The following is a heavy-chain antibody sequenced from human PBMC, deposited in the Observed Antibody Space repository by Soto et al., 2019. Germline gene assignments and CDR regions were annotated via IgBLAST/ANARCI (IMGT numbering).Heavy chain of an antibody. CDR3: ARGDRGAFDL. CDR2: IHSDGSST. J-gene: IGHJ3*01. CDR1: GFTFSYYW. V-gene: IGHV3-74*01. D-gene: IGHD1-26*01. Sequence: EVQLLESGGCLVQPGASLRLSCAASGFTFSYYWMHWVRQAPGMGLVWVSRIHSDGSSTTYADSVKGRFTISRDNARNTLYLQMNSLRAEDTAVYYCARGDRGAFDLWGQGTVLTVSS.